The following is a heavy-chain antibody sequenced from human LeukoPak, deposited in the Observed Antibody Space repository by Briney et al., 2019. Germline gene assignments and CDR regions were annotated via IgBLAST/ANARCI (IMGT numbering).Heavy chain of an antibody. CDR2: IRGSGGST. Sequence: GGSLRLSCAASGFTFSSYGMSWVRQAPGKGLEWVSGIRGSGGSTYYADSVKGRFTISRDNSKNTLYLEMNSLRGEDTAVSYCGKSRYCTSTTCSAIFWGQGTPVTVSS. D-gene: IGHD2-2*01. CDR3: GKSRYCTSTTCSAIF. CDR1: GFTFSSYG. J-gene: IGHJ4*02. V-gene: IGHV3-23*01.